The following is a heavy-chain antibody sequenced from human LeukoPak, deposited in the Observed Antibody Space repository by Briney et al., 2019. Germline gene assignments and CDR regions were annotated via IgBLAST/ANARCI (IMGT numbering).Heavy chain of an antibody. V-gene: IGHV3-23*01. D-gene: IGHD3-10*01. J-gene: IGHJ4*02. CDR2: ISYSGGST. Sequence: GGSLRLSCAAYGFPFGSYTMSWVRQAPGKGLEWVSHISYSGGSTYYADSVKGRFSISRDNSKNTLYLQMNSLRAEDTAVYYCAKDQSRDYGSGSYFRGIFGYWGQGALVTVSS. CDR1: GFPFGSYT. CDR3: AKDQSRDYGSGSYFRGIFGY.